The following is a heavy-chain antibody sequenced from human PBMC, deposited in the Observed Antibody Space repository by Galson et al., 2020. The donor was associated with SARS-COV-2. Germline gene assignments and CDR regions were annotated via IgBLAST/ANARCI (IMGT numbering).Heavy chain of an antibody. J-gene: IGHJ3*02. V-gene: IGHV3-30*04. Sequence: GGSLRLSCAASGFTFSSYAMHWVRQAPGKGLEWVAVISYDGSNKYYADSVKGRFTISRDNSKNTLYLQMNSLRAEDTAVYYCARDRGGITIFGVVIPHDAFDIWGQGTMVTVSS. CDR3: ARDRGGITIFGVVIPHDAFDI. CDR2: ISYDGSNK. D-gene: IGHD3-3*01. CDR1: GFTFSSYA.